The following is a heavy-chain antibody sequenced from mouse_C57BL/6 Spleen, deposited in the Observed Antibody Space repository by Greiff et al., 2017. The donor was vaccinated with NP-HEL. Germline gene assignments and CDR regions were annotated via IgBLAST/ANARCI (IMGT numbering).Heavy chain of an antibody. CDR2: INPGSGGT. CDR1: GYAFPNYL. D-gene: IGHD1-1*01. Sequence: QVQLKESGAELVRPGTSVKVSCKASGYAFPNYLIEWVKQRPGQGLEWIGVINPGSGGTTYNEKFKGKATLTADKSSSTAYMQLSSLTSEDSAVYFCARRNIFSSYWYFDVWGTGTTVTVSS. V-gene: IGHV1-54*01. CDR3: ARRNIFSSYWYFDV. J-gene: IGHJ1*03.